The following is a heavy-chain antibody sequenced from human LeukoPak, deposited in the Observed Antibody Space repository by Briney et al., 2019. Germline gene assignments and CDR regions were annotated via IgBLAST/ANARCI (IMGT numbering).Heavy chain of an antibody. CDR3: ARAGGSSWYVSLYY. D-gene: IGHD6-13*01. J-gene: IGHJ4*02. V-gene: IGHV1-69*04. CDR1: GGTFSSNV. Sequence: SVKVSCKASGGTFSSNVISWVRQAPGQGLEWMGRIIPIIGTPDYAQKFQGRVTINADKSTNTAYMELTSLKSDDTAVYYCARAGGSSWYVSLYYWGQGTLVTVSS. CDR2: IIPIIGTP.